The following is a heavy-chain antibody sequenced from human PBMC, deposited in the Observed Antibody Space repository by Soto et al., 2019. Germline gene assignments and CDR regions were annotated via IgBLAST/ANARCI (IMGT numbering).Heavy chain of an antibody. V-gene: IGHV1-18*04. Sequence: QVQLVQSGAEVKKPGASVKVSCKASGYTFTSYGISWVRQAPGQGLEWMGWISTYNGNTNYAQKLQGRVTMTTDTATSTAYMELRSLRSDDKAVYYCARDGHTTMVRGVRGGSYNYSGIDVWGQGTTVTVSS. J-gene: IGHJ6*02. CDR1: GYTFTSYG. CDR3: ARDGHTTMVRGVRGGSYNYSGIDV. CDR2: ISTYNGNT. D-gene: IGHD3-10*01.